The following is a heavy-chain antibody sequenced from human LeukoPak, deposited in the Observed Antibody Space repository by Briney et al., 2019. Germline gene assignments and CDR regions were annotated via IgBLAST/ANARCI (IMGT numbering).Heavy chain of an antibody. J-gene: IGHJ5*02. V-gene: IGHV1-2*02. CDR1: GYTFTGYY. CDR2: INPNSGGT. CDR3: ARGDYSSSWYYRAGYWFDP. D-gene: IGHD6-13*01. Sequence: ASVKVSCKASGYTFTGYYMHWVRQAPGQGLESMGWINPNSGGTNYAQKFQGRVTMTRDTSISTAYMELSRLRSDDTAVYYCARGDYSSSWYYRAGYWFDPWGQGTLVTVSS.